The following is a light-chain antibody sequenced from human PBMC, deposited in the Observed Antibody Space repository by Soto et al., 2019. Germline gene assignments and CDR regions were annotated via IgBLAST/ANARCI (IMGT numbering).Light chain of an antibody. J-gene: IGKJ1*01. CDR1: QTISSW. CDR2: KAS. V-gene: IGKV1-5*03. CDR3: QHYNSYSEA. Sequence: DIQMTQSPSTLSGSVGDRVTITCQASQTISSWLAWYQQKPGKAPKVLIYKASTLKSGVPSRFSGSGSGTELTLTISSLQPDDGETYDGQHYNSYSEAFGQGTKVDIK.